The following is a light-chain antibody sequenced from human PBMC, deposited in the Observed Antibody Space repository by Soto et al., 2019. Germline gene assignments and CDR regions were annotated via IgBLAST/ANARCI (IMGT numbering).Light chain of an antibody. CDR1: QTIYNN. V-gene: IGKV3-15*01. CDR2: DAS. CDR3: QQFNKWPLT. J-gene: IGKJ4*01. Sequence: EIVMTQSPANLSMSPGERATLSCRASQTIYNNVAWYQQRPGQAPRLLIYDASTRATSVPARFSGSGSGTDFTLSISDLQSADCAVYYCQQFNKWPLTFGGGTKVDIK.